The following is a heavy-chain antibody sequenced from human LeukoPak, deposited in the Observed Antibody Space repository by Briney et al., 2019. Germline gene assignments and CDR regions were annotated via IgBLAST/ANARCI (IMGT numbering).Heavy chain of an antibody. CDR1: EFTFDDYG. CDR3: ARGFRNGPFDC. J-gene: IGHJ4*02. D-gene: IGHD2-8*01. V-gene: IGHV3-20*04. CDR2: INRNGGST. Sequence: GGSLRLSCVASEFTFDDYGMSWVRQPLGKGLEWVSGINRNGGSTDYADSVKGRFTISRDNAKNSHFLQMNSLRVEDTALYYCARGFRNGPFDCWGQGTLVTVSS.